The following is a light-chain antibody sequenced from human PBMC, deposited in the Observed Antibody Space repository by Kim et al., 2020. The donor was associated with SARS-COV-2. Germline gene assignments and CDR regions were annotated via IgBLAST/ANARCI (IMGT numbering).Light chain of an antibody. CDR3: QVWDSSDDHRVV. J-gene: IGLJ2*01. CDR1: SIGSKS. V-gene: IGLV3-21*04. Sequence: SYELTQPPSVSVAPGKTARITCGGTSIGSKSVHWYQQKPGQAPVLVISYDSVRPSGIPERFSVSNSGNTATVTISRVEAGDEANYYCQVWDSSDDHRVVFGGGTQLTVL. CDR2: YDS.